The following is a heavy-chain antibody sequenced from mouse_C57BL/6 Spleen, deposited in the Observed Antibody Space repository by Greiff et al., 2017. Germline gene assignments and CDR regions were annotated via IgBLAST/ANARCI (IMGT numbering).Heavy chain of an antibody. V-gene: IGHV1-59*01. CDR2: IDPSDSYT. Sequence: QVQLQQPGAELVRPGTSVKLSCKASGYTFTSYWMHWVKQRPGQSLEWIGVIDPSDSYTTYNQQFKGKATLTVATSSSTAYMQLSSLTSEDSAVYYCARTAYYYGSGAYWGQGTLVTVAA. J-gene: IGHJ3*01. D-gene: IGHD1-1*01. CDR1: GYTFTSYW. CDR3: ARTAYYYGSGAY.